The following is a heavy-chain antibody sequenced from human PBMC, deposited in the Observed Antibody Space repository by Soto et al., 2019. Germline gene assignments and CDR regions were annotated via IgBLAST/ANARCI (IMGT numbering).Heavy chain of an antibody. J-gene: IGHJ5*02. D-gene: IGHD3-22*01. CDR1: GGTFTDLG. CDR3: ARGWDHYDSSGLLTWFDP. CDR2: IIPIFGTP. V-gene: IGHV1-69*01. Sequence: QVQLVQSGAEVEKPGSSVKVSCKASGGTFTDLGLHWVRQAPGQGLEWMGGIIPIFGTPNYAQKFQGRVIITADEFTSTAHMELSSLRSEDTAVYYCARGWDHYDSSGLLTWFDPWGHGILVTVSS.